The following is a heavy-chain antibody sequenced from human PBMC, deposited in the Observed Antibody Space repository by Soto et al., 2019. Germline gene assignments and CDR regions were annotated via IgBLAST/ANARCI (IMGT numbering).Heavy chain of an antibody. CDR1: GGSVNNANYF. J-gene: IGHJ6*02. V-gene: IGHV4-31*03. CDR2: IFYSGST. CDR3: ARDADYGGSRGGMDV. D-gene: IGHD4-17*01. Sequence: QVRLEESGPGLVKPSETLSLICSVSGGSVNNANYFWNWIRHHPENGLEWIGYIFYSGSTRDNPSFKTRAPLSIDTSKNQFSLRLNSVTVADTAVYFCARDADYGGSRGGMDVWGRGTTVTVSS.